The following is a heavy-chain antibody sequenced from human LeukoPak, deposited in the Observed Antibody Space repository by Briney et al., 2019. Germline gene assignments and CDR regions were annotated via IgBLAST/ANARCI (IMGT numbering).Heavy chain of an antibody. CDR1: GGSISSGDYY. D-gene: IGHD2-2*02. CDR3: ARHGGLLIPAAIDY. CDR2: IYYSGST. V-gene: IGHV4-30-4*01. Sequence: ASETLSLTCTVSGGSISSGDYYWSWIRQPPGKGLEWIGYIYYSGSTNYNPSLKSRVTISVDTSKNQFSLKLSSVTAADTAVYYCARHGGLLIPAAIDYWGQGTLVTVSS. J-gene: IGHJ4*02.